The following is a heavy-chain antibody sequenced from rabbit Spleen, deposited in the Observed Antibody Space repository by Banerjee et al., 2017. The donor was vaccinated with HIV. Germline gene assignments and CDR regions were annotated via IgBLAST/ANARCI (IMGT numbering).Heavy chain of an antibody. CDR3: ARDFDF. CDR2: INAATGRP. V-gene: IGHV1S40*01. CDR1: GFTISSSYW. J-gene: IGHJ4*01. Sequence: QSLEESGGDLVKPGASLTLTCTASGFTISSSYWICWVRQAPGKGLEWIACINAATGRPVYATWAKGRFTISKTSSTTVTLQMTSLTAADTATYFCARDFDFWGPGTLVTVS.